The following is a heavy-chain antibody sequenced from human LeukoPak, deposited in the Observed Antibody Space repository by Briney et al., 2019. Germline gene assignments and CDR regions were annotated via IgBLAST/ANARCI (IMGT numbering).Heavy chain of an antibody. Sequence: SKTLSLTCAVSGGSISSSNWWSWVRQPPGKGLEWIGEIYHSGSTNYNPSLKSRLNISVDKSKNQFSLKVTSVTAADTAVYYCARVGGYCTSTSCSNSYYYYGMDVWGQGTTVTVSS. V-gene: IGHV4-4*02. J-gene: IGHJ6*02. CDR1: GGSISSSNW. CDR3: ARVGGYCTSTSCSNSYYYYGMDV. CDR2: IYHSGST. D-gene: IGHD2-2*01.